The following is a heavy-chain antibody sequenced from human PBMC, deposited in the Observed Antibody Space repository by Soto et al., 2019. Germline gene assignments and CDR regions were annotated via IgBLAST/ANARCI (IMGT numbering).Heavy chain of an antibody. V-gene: IGHV4-28*01. CDR2: IYYSGRT. CDR3: ARKGEEGWFDP. Sequence: TSETLSLTCAVSCYPISSSTSWGWIRQPPGKGLEWIGHIYYSGRTYYNPSLKSRVTMSVDTSKNQFSLKLSSVTAVDTAVYYCARKGEEGWFDPWGQGTLVTVSS. D-gene: IGHD2-21*01. CDR1: CYPISSSTS. J-gene: IGHJ5*02.